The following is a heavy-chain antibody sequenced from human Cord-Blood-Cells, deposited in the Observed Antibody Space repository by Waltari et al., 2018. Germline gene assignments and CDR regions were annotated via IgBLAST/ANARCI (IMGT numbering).Heavy chain of an antibody. CDR1: GYTLTELS. CDR2: FDPEDGET. Sequence: QVQLVQSGAEVKKPGASVKVSCKVSGYTLTELSMHWVRQAPGKGLEWMGGFDPEDGETICAQKFQGRVTMTEDTSTDTAYMELSSLRSEDTAVYYCATTHPVREMRSLAFDIWGQGTMVTVSS. CDR3: ATTHPVREMRSLAFDI. V-gene: IGHV1-24*01. J-gene: IGHJ3*02. D-gene: IGHD3-16*01.